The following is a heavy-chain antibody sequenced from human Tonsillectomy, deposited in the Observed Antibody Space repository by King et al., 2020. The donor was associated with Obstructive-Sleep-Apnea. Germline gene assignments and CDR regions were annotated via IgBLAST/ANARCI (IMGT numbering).Heavy chain of an antibody. CDR2: IYHSGST. Sequence: VQLQESGPGLVKPSETLSLTCTVSGYSISSGYYWGWIRQPPGKGLEWIGSIYHSGSTYYNPSLKSRVTISVDTSKNQFSLKLSSVTAADTTVDYLSRVGVYYGSGEEGAFDIWGQGTMVTVSS. D-gene: IGHD3-10*01. V-gene: IGHV4-38-2*02. J-gene: IGHJ3*02. CDR3: SRVGVYYGSGEEGAFDI. CDR1: GYSISSGYY.